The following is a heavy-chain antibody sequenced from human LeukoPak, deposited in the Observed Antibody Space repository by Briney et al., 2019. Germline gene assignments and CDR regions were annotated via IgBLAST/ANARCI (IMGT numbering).Heavy chain of an antibody. D-gene: IGHD3-22*01. Sequence: PGGSLRLSCAASRFTFSSYSMNWVRQAPGKGLEWVSSISSSGSYMYYADSVKGRFTISRDNAKNSLYLQMNSLRAEDTALYYCARVGGDSIRSYMDVWGKGTTVTVSS. CDR1: RFTFSSYS. CDR2: ISSSGSYM. CDR3: ARVGGDSIRSYMDV. V-gene: IGHV3-21*04. J-gene: IGHJ6*03.